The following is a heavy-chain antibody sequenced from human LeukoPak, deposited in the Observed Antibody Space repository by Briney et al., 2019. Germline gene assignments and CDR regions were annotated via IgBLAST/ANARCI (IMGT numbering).Heavy chain of an antibody. Sequence: GGSLRLSCEASGFSFPYGMSWVRQAPGKGLEWVSGITNSGENTYYADSVKGRFTISRDNSKNTLFLEMNSLRAEDTAVYYCAKDSIVVVPAAIGPKFFDYWGQGTLVTVSS. D-gene: IGHD2-2*01. CDR2: ITNSGENT. J-gene: IGHJ4*02. CDR1: GFSFPYG. CDR3: AKDSIVVVPAAIGPKFFDY. V-gene: IGHV3-23*01.